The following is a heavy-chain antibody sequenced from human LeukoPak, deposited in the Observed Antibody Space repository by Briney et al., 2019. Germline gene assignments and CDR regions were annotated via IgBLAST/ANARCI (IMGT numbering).Heavy chain of an antibody. V-gene: IGHV4-39*07. Sequence: KPSETLSLTCTVSGGSISSSSYYWGWIRQPPGTGLEWIGSIYYSGSTYYSPSLKSRVTISVDTSKNQFSLKLSSVTAADTAVYYCARAVRIAAAGTVGFLFDYWGQGTLVTVSS. CDR3: ARAVRIAAAGTVGFLFDY. J-gene: IGHJ4*02. D-gene: IGHD6-13*01. CDR1: GGSISSSSYY. CDR2: IYYSGST.